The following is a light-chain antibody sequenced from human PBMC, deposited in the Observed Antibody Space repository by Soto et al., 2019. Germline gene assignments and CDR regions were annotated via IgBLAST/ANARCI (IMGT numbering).Light chain of an antibody. CDR3: ETWDGNTRV. Sequence: QPVVTQSSSASASLGASVKLTCTLSSGHSSYIIAWHQQQPGKAPRYLMKLEGSGSYNKGSGVPDRFSGSSSGADRYLTISNLQFEDEADYYCETWDGNTRVFGGGTKLTVL. CDR2: LEGSGSY. CDR1: SGHSSYI. J-gene: IGLJ3*02. V-gene: IGLV4-60*02.